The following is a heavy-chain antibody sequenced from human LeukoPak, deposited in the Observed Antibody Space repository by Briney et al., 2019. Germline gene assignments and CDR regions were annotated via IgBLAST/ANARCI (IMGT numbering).Heavy chain of an antibody. CDR1: GFTFSGYW. CDR2: INQEGSEK. CDR3: ARESTAGYNSSWYGFRN. J-gene: IGHJ1*01. Sequence: GGSLRLSCAASGFTFSGYWMSWVRQAPGKGLEWVANINQEGSEKYYVDSVKGRFTISRDNAKNSLFLQMGSLRVEDTAVYYCARESTAGYNSSWYGFRNWGQGTLVSVSS. V-gene: IGHV3-7*01. D-gene: IGHD6-13*01.